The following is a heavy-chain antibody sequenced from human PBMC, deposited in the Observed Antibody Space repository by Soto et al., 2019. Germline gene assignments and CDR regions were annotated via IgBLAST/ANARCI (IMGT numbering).Heavy chain of an antibody. Sequence: SETLSLTCAVSGGSISSSNWWTWVRQPPGKGLEWIGEIYHSGTTNYNPSLKSRVTISGDRSKNQFSLSLSSVTAADTAVYYCAAPAAGDFDYWGQGTLVTVSS. CDR3: AAPAAGDFDY. CDR1: GGSISSSNW. D-gene: IGHD6-13*01. J-gene: IGHJ4*02. CDR2: IYHSGTT. V-gene: IGHV4-4*02.